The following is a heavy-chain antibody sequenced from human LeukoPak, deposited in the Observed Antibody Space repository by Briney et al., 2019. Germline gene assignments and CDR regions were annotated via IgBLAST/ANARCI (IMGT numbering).Heavy chain of an antibody. J-gene: IGHJ4*02. Sequence: SETLSLTCAVSGYSTSSGYYWGWIRQPPGKGLEWIGSIYHSGSTYYNPSLKSRVTISVDTSKNQFSLKLSSVTAADTAVYYCAQLAYDSSGYSWGQGTLVTVSS. CDR2: IYHSGST. CDR1: GYSTSSGYY. V-gene: IGHV4-38-2*01. CDR3: AQLAYDSSGYS. D-gene: IGHD3-22*01.